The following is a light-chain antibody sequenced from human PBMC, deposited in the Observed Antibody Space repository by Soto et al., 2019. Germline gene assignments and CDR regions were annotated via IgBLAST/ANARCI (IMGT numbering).Light chain of an antibody. CDR2: DNS. V-gene: IGLV3-21*02. Sequence: SYELTQPPSVSVAPGQTATISCGENNIDSRTVHWYQQKPGQAPLLVVYDNSFRPSGIPNRFSGSNSGNTATLTISRDEAGDEADYYCQVWDNVDDHIYVFGTGTKLTVL. CDR1: NIDSRT. CDR3: QVWDNVDDHIYV. J-gene: IGLJ1*01.